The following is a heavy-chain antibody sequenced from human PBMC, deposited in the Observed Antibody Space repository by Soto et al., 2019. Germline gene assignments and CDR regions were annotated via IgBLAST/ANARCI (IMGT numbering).Heavy chain of an antibody. J-gene: IGHJ2*01. V-gene: IGHV3-15*01. CDR2: IKSKTDGGTT. CDR3: TTDMADGDYRGDWYFDL. D-gene: IGHD4-17*01. CDR1: GFTFSNAW. Sequence: GGSLRLSCAASGFTFSNAWMSWVRQAPGKGLEWVGRIKSKTDGGTTDYAAPVKGRFTISRDDSKNTLYLQMNSLKTEDTAVYYCTTDMADGDYRGDWYFDLWGRGTLVTVSS.